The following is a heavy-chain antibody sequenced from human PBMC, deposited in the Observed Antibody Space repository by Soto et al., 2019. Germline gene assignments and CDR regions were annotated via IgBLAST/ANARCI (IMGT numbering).Heavy chain of an antibody. D-gene: IGHD6-19*01. J-gene: IGHJ6*02. V-gene: IGHV1-3*05. CDR2: INAGNGNT. Sequence: QVQLVQSGAEEKKPGASVKVSCKASGYTFTSYAMHWVRQAPGQRLEWMGWINAGNGNTKYSQKFQGRVTITRDTSASTAYMELSSLRSEDTAVYYCARGGGDTGYSSGWLYYYGMDVWGQGTTVTVSS. CDR1: GYTFTSYA. CDR3: ARGGGDTGYSSGWLYYYGMDV.